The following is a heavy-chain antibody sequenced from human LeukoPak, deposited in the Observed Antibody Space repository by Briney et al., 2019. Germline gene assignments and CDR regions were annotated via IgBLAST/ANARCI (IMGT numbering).Heavy chain of an antibody. CDR3: ARLNDYDSSGYYYVADY. CDR1: GYSFSTYW. V-gene: IGHV5-51*01. J-gene: IGHJ4*02. CDR2: IYPGDSDT. Sequence: GQSLKISCKGSGYSFSTYWIGWVRQMPGKGLEWMGIIYPGDSDTRYSPSFQGQVTISADKSISAAYLQWSSLKASDTAMYYCARLNDYDSSGYYYVADYWGQGTLVTVFS. D-gene: IGHD3-22*01.